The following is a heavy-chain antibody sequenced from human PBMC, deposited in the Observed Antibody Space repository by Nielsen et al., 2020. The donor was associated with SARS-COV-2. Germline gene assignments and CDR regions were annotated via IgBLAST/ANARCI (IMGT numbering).Heavy chain of an antibody. V-gene: IGHV3-73*01. Sequence: GGSLRLSCVASGFTFSGSAMHWVRQASGKGLEWLGRIRSYANDYATAYAASVIGRFTISRDDSKNTAYLQMNSLKTEDTAVYYCSSPTVAYWGQGTLVTVSS. CDR3: SSPTVAY. D-gene: IGHD2-8*02. J-gene: IGHJ4*02. CDR2: IRSYANDYAT. CDR1: GFTFSGSA.